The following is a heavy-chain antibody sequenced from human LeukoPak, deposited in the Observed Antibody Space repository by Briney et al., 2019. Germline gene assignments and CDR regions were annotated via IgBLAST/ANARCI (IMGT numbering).Heavy chain of an antibody. J-gene: IGHJ3*02. Sequence: RSSETLSLTCTVSGGSISSNSYYGGWIRQPPGKGLEWIGSIYYSGSTYYNPSLKSRVTISVDTSKNQFSLKVNSVTAADTAVYHCAREGSESRSDAFDIWGQGTMVIVSS. CDR1: GGSISSNSYY. V-gene: IGHV4-39*07. CDR3: AREGSESRSDAFDI. D-gene: IGHD3-10*01. CDR2: IYYSGST.